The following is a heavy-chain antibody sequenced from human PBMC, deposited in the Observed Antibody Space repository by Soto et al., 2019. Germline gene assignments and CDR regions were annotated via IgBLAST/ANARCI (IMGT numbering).Heavy chain of an antibody. CDR3: AKDLKKLVTAFDI. V-gene: IGHV3-9*01. J-gene: IGHJ3*02. CDR1: GFTFDDYA. D-gene: IGHD1-1*01. CDR2: ISWNSGSI. Sequence: EVQLVESGGGLVQPGRSLRLSCAASGFTFDDYAMHWVRQAPGKGLEWVSGISWNSGSIGYADSVKGRFTISRDNAKNYLYLQMNSLRAEDTALYYCAKDLKKLVTAFDIWGQGTMVTVSS.